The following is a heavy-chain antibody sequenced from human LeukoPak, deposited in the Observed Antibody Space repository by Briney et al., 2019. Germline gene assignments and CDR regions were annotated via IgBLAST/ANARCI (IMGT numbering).Heavy chain of an antibody. D-gene: IGHD2-21*02. V-gene: IGHV1-69*06. CDR3: ARDSSAYCGGDCYSVANYYYYMDV. Sequence: SVKVSCKASGGTFSSYAISWVRQAPGQGLEWMGGIIPIFGTANYAQKFQGRVTITADKSTSTAYMELSSLRSEDTAVYYCARDSSAYCGGDCYSVANYYYYMDVWGKGTTVTVSS. CDR1: GGTFSSYA. CDR2: IIPIFGTA. J-gene: IGHJ6*03.